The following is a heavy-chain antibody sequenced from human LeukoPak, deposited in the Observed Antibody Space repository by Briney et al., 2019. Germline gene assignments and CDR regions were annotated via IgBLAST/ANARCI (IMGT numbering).Heavy chain of an antibody. CDR1: GGSISSYY. CDR2: IYYSGST. CDR3: ARGDDFWSGYYSAPYYYYGMDV. Sequence: PSETLSLTCTVSGGSISSYYWSWIRQPPGKGLEWIGYIYYSGSTNYNPSLKSRVTISVDTSKNQFSLKLSSVTAADTAVYYCARGDDFWSGYYSAPYYYYGMDVWGQGTTVTVSS. V-gene: IGHV4-59*12. D-gene: IGHD3-3*01. J-gene: IGHJ6*02.